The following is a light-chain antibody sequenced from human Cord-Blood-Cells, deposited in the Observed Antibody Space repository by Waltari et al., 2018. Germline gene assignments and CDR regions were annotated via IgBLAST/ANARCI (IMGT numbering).Light chain of an antibody. CDR2: EGS. CDR1: SSDVGSYNL. CDR3: CSYAGSSTLV. V-gene: IGLV2-23*01. J-gene: IGLJ3*02. Sequence: QSALTQPASLSGSPGQPHTISCTGTSSDVGSYNLVSWYQQHPGKAPKLMIYEGSKRPSGVSNRFSGSKSGNTASLTISGLQAEDEADYYCCSYAGSSTLVFGGGTKLTVL.